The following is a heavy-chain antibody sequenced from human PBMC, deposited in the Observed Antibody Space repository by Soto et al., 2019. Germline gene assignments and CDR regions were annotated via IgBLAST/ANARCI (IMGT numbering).Heavy chain of an antibody. Sequence: GGSLRLSCAASGFTFSSYGMHWVRQAPGKGLEWVAVISYDGSNKYYADSVKGRFTISRDNSKNTLYLQMNSLRAEDTAVYYCAKDQRYSSSWCDYWGQGTLVTVSS. D-gene: IGHD6-13*01. CDR2: ISYDGSNK. CDR3: AKDQRYSSSWCDY. J-gene: IGHJ4*02. CDR1: GFTFSSYG. V-gene: IGHV3-30*18.